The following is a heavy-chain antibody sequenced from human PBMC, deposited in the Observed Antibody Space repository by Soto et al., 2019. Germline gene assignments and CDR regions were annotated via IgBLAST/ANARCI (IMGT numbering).Heavy chain of an antibody. J-gene: IGHJ4*02. V-gene: IGHV4-31*03. CDR2: IYYSGST. Sequence: TSQTLRLTCTVSGGSINGVGYYWNWIRQHPGKGLEWIGYIYYSGSTNYNPSLKSRVTISVDTSKNQFSLKLTSVTAADTAVYYCARDKITGLFDYWGKGTLVTVSS. CDR3: ARDKITGLFDY. D-gene: IGHD2-8*02. CDR1: GGSINGVGYY.